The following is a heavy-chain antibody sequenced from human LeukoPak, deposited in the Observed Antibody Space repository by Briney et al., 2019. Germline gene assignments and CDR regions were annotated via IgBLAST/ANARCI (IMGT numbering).Heavy chain of an antibody. D-gene: IGHD2-2*02. CDR1: GGSISSGGSY. Sequence: KPSQTLSLTCTVSGGSISSGGSYWSWIRQHPGKGLEWIGYIYYSGSTYYNPSLKSRVTISVDTSKNQFSLKLSSVTAADTAVYYCARGYCSSTSCYTGYGMDVWGQGTTVTVYS. CDR3: ARGYCSSTSCYTGYGMDV. J-gene: IGHJ6*02. V-gene: IGHV4-31*03. CDR2: IYYSGST.